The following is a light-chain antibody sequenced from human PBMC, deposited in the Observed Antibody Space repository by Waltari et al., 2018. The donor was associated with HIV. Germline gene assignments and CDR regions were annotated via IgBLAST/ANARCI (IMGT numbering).Light chain of an antibody. J-gene: IGLJ1*01. Sequence: WYQQKPGQAPLLVLDGNNNRPSGIPGRFSGSKSGNTASLTISGLQAEDEADYYCCSYAGSSTYVFGTGTKVTVL. CDR2: GNN. CDR3: CSYAGSSTYV. V-gene: IGLV2-23*01.